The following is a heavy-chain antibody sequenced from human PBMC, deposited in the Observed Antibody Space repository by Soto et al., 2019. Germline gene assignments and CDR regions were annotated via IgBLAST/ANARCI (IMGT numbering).Heavy chain of an antibody. CDR1: GDSIRSYY. CDR2: IYYSGYT. Sequence: PSETLSLTFTVSGDSIRSYYWSGIRQPPGKGLEWIGYIYYSGYTSYNPSLKSRVTISVDTSKTQFSLKLNSVTAADTAVYYCARCFSGNYPSRPEEQYYFDSWGKGTLVTVSS. CDR3: ARCFSGNYPSRPEEQYYFDS. D-gene: IGHD1-26*01. V-gene: IGHV4-59*01. J-gene: IGHJ4*02.